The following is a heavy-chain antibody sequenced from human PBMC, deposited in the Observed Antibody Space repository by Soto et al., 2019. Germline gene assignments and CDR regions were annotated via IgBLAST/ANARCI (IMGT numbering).Heavy chain of an antibody. CDR1: GGSISSGVYY. V-gene: IGHV4-31*03. D-gene: IGHD3-3*01. CDR2: IYSSGST. J-gene: IGHJ2*01. Sequence: QVQLQESGPGLVKPSQTLSLTCTVSGGSISSGVYYWSWIRQHPGKGLEWIGYIYSSGSTYDTPSLASRVTISVDTSKKQCSLKMSSVTAADTAVYYCARGYYEFWSGYFLWYFDLWGRGTLVTVSS. CDR3: ARGYYEFWSGYFLWYFDL.